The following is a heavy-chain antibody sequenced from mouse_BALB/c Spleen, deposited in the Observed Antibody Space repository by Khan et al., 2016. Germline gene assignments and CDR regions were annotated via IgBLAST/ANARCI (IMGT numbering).Heavy chain of an antibody. V-gene: IGHV3-2*02. CDR1: GYSITSDYA. CDR3: ARWGYGYAMDY. D-gene: IGHD2-14*01. Sequence: EVQLVESGPGLVKPSQSLSLTCTVTGYSITSDYAWNWIRQFPGNKLEWMGYISYSGSTSYNPSLNSRISITRDTSKNQFFLQLNSVTTEDTATYYCARWGYGYAMDYWGQGTSVTVSS. J-gene: IGHJ4*01. CDR2: ISYSGST.